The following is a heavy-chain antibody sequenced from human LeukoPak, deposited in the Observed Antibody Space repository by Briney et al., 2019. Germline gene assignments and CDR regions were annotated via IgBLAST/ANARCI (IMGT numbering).Heavy chain of an antibody. V-gene: IGHV1-69*04. J-gene: IGHJ4*02. D-gene: IGHD2-2*01. CDR2: IIPMFDIA. Sequence: SVKVSCKASGGTFSSYAINWVRQAPGQGLEWMGRIIPMFDIANYAQKLKGRVTITADKSTSTVYMDLSSLRSEDTAVYYCAAAKDPIVVVPAATHGVFHYRGQGTLVTASS. CDR3: AAAKDPIVVVPAATHGVFHY. CDR1: GGTFSSYA.